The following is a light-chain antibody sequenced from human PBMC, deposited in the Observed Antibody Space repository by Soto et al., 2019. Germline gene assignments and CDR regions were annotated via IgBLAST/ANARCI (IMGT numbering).Light chain of an antibody. CDR1: KRVTSN. CDR3: QQRSNWPRLT. J-gene: IGKJ4*01. V-gene: IGKV3-11*01. CDR2: DAS. Sequence: EIVLTQSPATLSLSPGEKPPLSSRASKRVTSNLAWYQQKPGQAPRLLIYDASNRATGIPARFSGSGSGTDFTLTISSLEPEDFAVYYCQQRSNWPRLTFGGGTKVEIK.